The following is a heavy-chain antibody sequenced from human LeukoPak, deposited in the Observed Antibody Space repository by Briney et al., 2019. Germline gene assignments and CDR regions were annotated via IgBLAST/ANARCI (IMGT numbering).Heavy chain of an antibody. D-gene: IGHD3-16*01. CDR2: TYHSRSP. CDR1: GYSISSGYW. V-gene: IGHV4-38-2*02. J-gene: IGHJ2*01. Sequence: PSQTLSPTCTVSGYSISSGYWWGWIRQPPGKSLEWIGSTYHSRSPYYNPSLKSRVTISVDTSNHQFSLKLSSVTAEDTAIYYCARGFWGGGYFDLWGRGTLVTVSS. CDR3: ARGFWGGGYFDL.